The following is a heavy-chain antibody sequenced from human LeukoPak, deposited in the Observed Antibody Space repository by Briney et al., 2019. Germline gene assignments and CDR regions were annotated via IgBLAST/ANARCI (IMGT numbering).Heavy chain of an antibody. J-gene: IGHJ4*02. V-gene: IGHV3-15*07. CDR2: IKSNVDGGTI. CDR1: GFTFSNAW. Sequence: PGGSLRLSCAGYGFTFSNAWMNWVRQAPGKGLEWVGRIKSNVDGGTIEYAAPVKGRITISRDDSKNTVYLQMNSLKTEDTAVYYCSTGGYYFDYWGQGTLVTVSA. CDR3: STGGYYFDY.